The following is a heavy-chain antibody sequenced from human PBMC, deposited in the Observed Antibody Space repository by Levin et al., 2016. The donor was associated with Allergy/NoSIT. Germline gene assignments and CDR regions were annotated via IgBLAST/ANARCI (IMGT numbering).Heavy chain of an antibody. D-gene: IGHD3-10*01. CDR2: IYPGDSDT. CDR3: ASGGGGYYGSGSYYPPPY. J-gene: IGHJ4*02. Sequence: VRQMPGKGLEWMGIIYPGDSDTRYSPSFQGQVTISADKSISTAYLQWSSLKASDTAMYYCASGGGGYYGSGSYYPPPYWGQGTLVTVSS. V-gene: IGHV5-51*01.